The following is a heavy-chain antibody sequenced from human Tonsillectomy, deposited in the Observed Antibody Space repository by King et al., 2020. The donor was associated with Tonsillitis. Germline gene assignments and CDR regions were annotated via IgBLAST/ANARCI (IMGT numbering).Heavy chain of an antibody. CDR1: GDSVNSGSSY. CDR2: IFDSGTT. V-gene: IGHV4-61*03. D-gene: IGHD5-18*01. CDR3: ARAWDSDTAVGHDAFDI. J-gene: IGHJ3*02. Sequence: QLQESGPGLVKPSETLSLTCTVSGDSVNSGSSYWSWIRQPPGKGLEWIGYIFDSGTTNYNPSLKSRVTISADTSKKHFSLNLTSVTATDTAVHYCARAWDSDTAVGHDAFDIWGQGTMVTVSS.